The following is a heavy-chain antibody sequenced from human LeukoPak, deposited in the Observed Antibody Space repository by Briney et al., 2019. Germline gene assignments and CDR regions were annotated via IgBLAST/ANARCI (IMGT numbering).Heavy chain of an antibody. CDR2: ISGRGASK. CDR1: GLTFNNYA. D-gene: IGHD2-2*01. Sequence: GGSLRLSCAVSGLTFNNYAMSWVRQAPGKGLEWVSGISGRGASKYYADSVKGRFTISRDNSKNTLYLQMNSLRAEDTAVYYCAKGIVVAPDVTPFDYWGQGTLVTVSS. V-gene: IGHV3-23*01. J-gene: IGHJ4*02. CDR3: AKGIVVAPDVTPFDY.